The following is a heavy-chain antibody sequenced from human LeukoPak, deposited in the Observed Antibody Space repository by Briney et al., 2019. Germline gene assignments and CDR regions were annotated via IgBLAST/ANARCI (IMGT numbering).Heavy chain of an antibody. CDR2: IYNSGST. CDR1: GDSISTYS. CDR3: ARLGLYSGYEYYFDF. D-gene: IGHD5-12*01. V-gene: IGHV4-59*01. J-gene: IGHJ4*02. Sequence: SETLSLTCTVSGDSISTYSWIWIRQPPGKGLEWVGCIYNSGSTNHNPSLKSRVTLSVDTSKNQFSLKLSSVTAADTAVYYCARLGLYSGYEYYFDFWGQGTLVTVSS.